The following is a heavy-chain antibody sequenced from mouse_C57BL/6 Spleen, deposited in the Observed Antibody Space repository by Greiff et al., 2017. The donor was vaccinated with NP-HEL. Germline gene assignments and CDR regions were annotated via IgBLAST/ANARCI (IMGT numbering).Heavy chain of an antibody. CDR1: GYTFTSYW. CDR2: IDPSDSYT. V-gene: IGHV1-69*01. J-gene: IGHJ4*01. Sequence: VLLQQPGAELVMPGASVKLSCKASGYTFTSYWMHWVKQRPGQGLEWIGEIDPSDSYTNYNQKLKGKSTFTVDKSSSTAYIQLSSLTSEDAAVYSCARGSDYPYAMDYGGQGTSVTVSS. CDR3: ARGSDYPYAMDY. D-gene: IGHD2-4*01.